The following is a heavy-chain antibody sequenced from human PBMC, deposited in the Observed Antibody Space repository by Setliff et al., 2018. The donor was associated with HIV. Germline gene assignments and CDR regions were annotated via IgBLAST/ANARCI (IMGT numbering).Heavy chain of an antibody. CDR1: GFSLSTSGMC. V-gene: IGHV2-70*12. J-gene: IGHJ4*02. CDR2: IDWDDDK. D-gene: IGHD7-27*01. Sequence: VSGPTLVNPTQTLTLTCTFSGFSLSTSGMCVSWIRQPPGKALEWLARIDWDDDKYYSTSLKSRLTITKDTSKNQVVLTMTNMDPVDTATYYCAHRRPDWGLFEYWGQGTLVTVSS. CDR3: AHRRPDWGLFEY.